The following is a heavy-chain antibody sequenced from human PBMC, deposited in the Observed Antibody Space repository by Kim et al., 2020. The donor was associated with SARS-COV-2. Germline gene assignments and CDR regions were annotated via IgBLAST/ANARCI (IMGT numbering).Heavy chain of an antibody. V-gene: IGHV1-69*04. Sequence: SVKVSCKASGGTFSSYAISWVRQAPGQGLEWMGRIIPILGIANYAQKFQGRVTITADKSTSTAYMELSSLRSEDTAVYYCAQTGIAVAGNDYYYYGMDVWGQGTTVTVSS. CDR3: AQTGIAVAGNDYYYYGMDV. D-gene: IGHD6-19*01. CDR1: GGTFSSYA. CDR2: IIPILGIA. J-gene: IGHJ6*02.